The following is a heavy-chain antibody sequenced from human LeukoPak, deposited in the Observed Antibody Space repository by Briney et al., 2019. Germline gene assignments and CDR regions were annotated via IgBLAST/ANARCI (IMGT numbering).Heavy chain of an antibody. J-gene: IGHJ6*02. V-gene: IGHV3-9*01. CDR3: ARARSGSYGPNGMDV. D-gene: IGHD1-26*01. Sequence: GRSLRLSCAASGFTFDDYAMHWVRQAPGKGLEWVSGISWNSGSIGCADSVKGRFTISRDNSKNTLYLQMNSLRAEDTAVYYCARARSGSYGPNGMDVWGQGTTVTVSS. CDR2: ISWNSGSI. CDR1: GFTFDDYA.